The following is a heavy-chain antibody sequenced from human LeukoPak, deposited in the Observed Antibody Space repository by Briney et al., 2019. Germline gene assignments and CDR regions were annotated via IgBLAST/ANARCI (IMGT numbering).Heavy chain of an antibody. V-gene: IGHV1-2*02. CDR3: ARDGGYGGNSKMAFDI. D-gene: IGHD4-23*01. CDR1: GYTFTGYY. J-gene: IGHJ3*02. Sequence: ASVKVSCKASGYTFTGYYMHWVRQAPGQGLEWMGWINPNSGGTNYAQKFQGRVTMTRDTSISTAYMELSRLRSDDTAVYYCARDGGYGGNSKMAFDIWGQGTMVTVS. CDR2: INPNSGGT.